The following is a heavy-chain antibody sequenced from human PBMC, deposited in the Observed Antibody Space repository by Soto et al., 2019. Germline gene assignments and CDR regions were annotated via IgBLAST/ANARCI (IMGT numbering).Heavy chain of an antibody. CDR1: GGSFSGYY. Sequence: QVQLQQWGAGLLKPSETLSLTCAVYGGSFSGYYWSWIRQPPGKGLEWMGEINHSGSTNYNPSLSNRASISVNTSKYPFSLQLSSVTAADTAVYYCARGRMGIQLPKSRSGYYYYLDVWGKGTTVTVSS. CDR3: ARGRMGIQLPKSRSGYYYYLDV. V-gene: IGHV4-34*01. CDR2: INHSGST. D-gene: IGHD5-18*01. J-gene: IGHJ6*03.